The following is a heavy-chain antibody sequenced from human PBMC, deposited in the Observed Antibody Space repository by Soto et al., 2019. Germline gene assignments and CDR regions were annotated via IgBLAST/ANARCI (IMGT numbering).Heavy chain of an antibody. CDR1: GFTFSSYA. CDR3: ASRVGATEGDAFDI. J-gene: IGHJ3*02. D-gene: IGHD1-26*01. Sequence: PGGSLRLSCAASGFTFSSYAMHWVRQAPGKGLEWVAVISYDGSNKYYADSVKGRFTISRDNSKNTLYLQMNSLRAEDTAVYYCASRVGATEGDAFDIWGQGTMVTVSS. V-gene: IGHV3-30-3*01. CDR2: ISYDGSNK.